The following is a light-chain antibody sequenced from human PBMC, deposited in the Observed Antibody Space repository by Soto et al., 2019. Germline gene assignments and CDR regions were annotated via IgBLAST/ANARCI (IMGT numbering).Light chain of an antibody. V-gene: IGLV2-14*01. Sequence: QSLLTQPASVSGSPGQSITISCPGTSSEVGGYNYVSWYQQHPGKAPKLMIYDVSNRPSGVSNRFSGSKSGNTASLTISGLQADDESDYYCSSYTSSSTRVFGTGTKVTVL. J-gene: IGLJ1*01. CDR1: SSEVGGYNY. CDR2: DVS. CDR3: SSYTSSSTRV.